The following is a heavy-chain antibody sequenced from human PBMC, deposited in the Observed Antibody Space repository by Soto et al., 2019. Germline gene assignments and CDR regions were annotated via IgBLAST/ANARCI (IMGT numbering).Heavy chain of an antibody. Sequence: ASVKVSCKASGYTFTGYYMHWVRQAPGQGLEWMGWINPNSGGTNYAQKFQGWVTMTRATSISTAYMELSRLRSDDTAVYYCARDHGTWFGELLPNYYYYYGMDVWGQGTTVTVPS. CDR3: ARDHGTWFGELLPNYYYYYGMDV. V-gene: IGHV1-2*04. CDR2: INPNSGGT. J-gene: IGHJ6*02. D-gene: IGHD3-10*01. CDR1: GYTFTGYY.